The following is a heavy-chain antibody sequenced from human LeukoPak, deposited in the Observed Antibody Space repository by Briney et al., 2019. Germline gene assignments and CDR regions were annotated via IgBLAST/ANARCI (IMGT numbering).Heavy chain of an antibody. V-gene: IGHV3-74*01. CDR3: ARGHVTGSDRHWDY. D-gene: IGHD3-9*01. CDR1: DFSFRSHW. J-gene: IGHJ4*02. Sequence: PGGSLRLSCATSDFSFRSHWMHWGRQAPGKGLVWVSRIIGDGNSISYADSVKGRFTISRDNAKNTLYLQMNSLRVEDTAVYYCARGHVTGSDRHWDYWGQGVLVTVSS. CDR2: IIGDGNSI.